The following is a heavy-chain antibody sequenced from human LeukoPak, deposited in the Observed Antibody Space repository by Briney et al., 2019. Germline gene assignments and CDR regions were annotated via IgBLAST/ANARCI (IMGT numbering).Heavy chain of an antibody. D-gene: IGHD3-10*01. V-gene: IGHV1-46*01. Sequence: ASVKVSCKASGGTFSRNPIRWVRQAPGQGLEYMGIINPSGGSTNYAQKFQGRVTMTGDMSTSTVYMELSSLRSEDTAVYYCARTSGWFGNFFYWGQGTLVTVSS. CDR2: INPSGGST. J-gene: IGHJ4*02. CDR3: ARTSGWFGNFFY. CDR1: GGTFSRNP.